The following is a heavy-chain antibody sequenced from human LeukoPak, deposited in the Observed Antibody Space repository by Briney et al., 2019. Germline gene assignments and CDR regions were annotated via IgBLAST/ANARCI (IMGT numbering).Heavy chain of an antibody. CDR1: GGSVSSGSYY. Sequence: SETLSLTCTVSGGSVSSGSYYWSWIRQPPGKGLEWIGEINHSGSTNYNPSLKSRVTISVDTSKKQFSLKLSSVTAADTAVYYCVTYYFDSSGPKKNYWGQGTLVTVSS. J-gene: IGHJ4*02. CDR2: INHSGST. D-gene: IGHD3-22*01. CDR3: VTYYFDSSGPKKNY. V-gene: IGHV4-39*07.